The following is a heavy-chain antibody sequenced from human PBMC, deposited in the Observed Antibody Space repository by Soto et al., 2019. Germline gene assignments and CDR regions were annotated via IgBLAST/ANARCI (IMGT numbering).Heavy chain of an antibody. CDR3: ARDMTRTVVPYFDF. Sequence: GASVKVSCKASGGTFSSYRINWVRQAPGQGLEWMGRIIPISGAANYAQKFQGRVTITADKSTSTSYMELSSLRSEDTAVYYCARDMTRTVVPYFDFWGQGTLVTVSS. CDR2: IIPISGAA. V-gene: IGHV1-69*06. D-gene: IGHD1-7*01. CDR1: GGTFSSYR. J-gene: IGHJ4*02.